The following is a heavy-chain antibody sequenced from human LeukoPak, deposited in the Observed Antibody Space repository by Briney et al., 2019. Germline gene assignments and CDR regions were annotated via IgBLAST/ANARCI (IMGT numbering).Heavy chain of an antibody. J-gene: IGHJ5*02. CDR3: ARDGAYDSSGCYWFDP. CDR2: ISAYNGNT. CDR1: GYTFTSYG. Sequence: GASVKVSCKASGYTFTSYGISWVRQAPGQGLEWMGWISAYNGNTNYAQKLQGRVTMTTDTSASTAYMELRSLRSDDTAVYYCARDGAYDSSGCYWFDPWGQGTLVTVSS. D-gene: IGHD3-22*01. V-gene: IGHV1-18*01.